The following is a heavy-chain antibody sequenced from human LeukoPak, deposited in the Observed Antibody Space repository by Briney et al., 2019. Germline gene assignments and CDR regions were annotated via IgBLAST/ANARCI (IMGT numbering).Heavy chain of an antibody. CDR1: GYTFTGYY. D-gene: IGHD6-19*01. CDR2: MNPNSGNT. CDR3: ASRYSSGWLDY. Sequence: ASVKVSCKASGYTFTGYYMHWVRQAPGQGLEWMGWMNPNSGNTGYAQKFQGRVTMTRNTSISTAYMELSSLRSEDTAVYYCASRYSSGWLDYWGQGTLVTVSS. J-gene: IGHJ4*02. V-gene: IGHV1-8*02.